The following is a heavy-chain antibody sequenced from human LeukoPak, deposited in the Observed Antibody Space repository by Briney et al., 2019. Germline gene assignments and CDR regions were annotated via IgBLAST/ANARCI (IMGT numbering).Heavy chain of an antibody. J-gene: IGHJ4*02. Sequence: GESLKISCKGSGYRFTSYWIGWVRQMPGKGLEWMGIIYPSDSDTRYSPSSQGQVTISADRSISTAYLQWSSLKASDTAMYYCARWGTSSYRTSDYWGQGTLVTVSP. V-gene: IGHV5-51*01. CDR1: GYRFTSYW. CDR2: IYPSDSDT. CDR3: ARWGTSSYRTSDY. D-gene: IGHD2-2*01.